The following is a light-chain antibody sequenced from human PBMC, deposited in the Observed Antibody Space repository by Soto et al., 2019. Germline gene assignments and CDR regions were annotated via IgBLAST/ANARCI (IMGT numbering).Light chain of an antibody. CDR3: LQHKSYPWT. Sequence: EIVMTQSPATLSVSPGERATLSFRASRSVSSNLAWYQQKPGQAPRLLMYGASTRATGIPARFSGSGSGTEFTLTISSLQSEDFATYFCLQHKSYPWTFGQGTKVE. CDR2: GAS. V-gene: IGKV3-15*01. CDR1: RSVSSN. J-gene: IGKJ1*01.